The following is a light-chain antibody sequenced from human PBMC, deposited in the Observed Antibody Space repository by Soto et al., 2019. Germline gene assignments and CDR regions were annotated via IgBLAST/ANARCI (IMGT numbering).Light chain of an antibody. J-gene: IGLJ1*01. V-gene: IGLV2-14*03. CDR2: EVS. CDR1: SSDVGAYDY. Sequence: QSALTQPASVSGSPGQSITISCTGTSSDVGAYDYVSWYQQHPDKAPKLMIYEVSNRPSGVSNRFSGSKSVNTATLTNSGLQADDEADYYCSSYTSSSTRVFGTGTKLTVL. CDR3: SSYTSSSTRV.